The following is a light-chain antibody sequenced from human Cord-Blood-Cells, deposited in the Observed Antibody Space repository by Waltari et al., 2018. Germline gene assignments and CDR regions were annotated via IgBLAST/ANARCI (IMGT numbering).Light chain of an antibody. CDR2: EGS. CDR1: SSDVGSYNL. V-gene: IGLV2-23*01. CDR3: CSYAGSSTWV. J-gene: IGLJ3*02. Sequence: QSALTQPASVSGSPGQSITISCTGTSSDVGSYNLVSWYQPHPGKAPKLMIYEGSKRPSGVSNRFAGSKSGNTASLTISGRQAEDEADYYCCSYAGSSTWVFGGGTKLTVL.